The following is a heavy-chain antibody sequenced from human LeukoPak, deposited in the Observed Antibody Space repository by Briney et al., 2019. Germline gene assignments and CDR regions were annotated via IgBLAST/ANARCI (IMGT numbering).Heavy chain of an antibody. Sequence: PSETLSLTCTVSGGSISSHYWSWIRQPPGKGLEWIGYIYYSGSTNYNPSLKSRVTISVDTSKNQFSLKLSSVTAADTAVYYCARAISYSSGWYLLGYYYYMDVWGKGTTVTVSS. CDR1: GGSISSHY. CDR3: ARAISYSSGWYLLGYYYYMDV. J-gene: IGHJ6*03. D-gene: IGHD6-19*01. CDR2: IYYSGST. V-gene: IGHV4-59*11.